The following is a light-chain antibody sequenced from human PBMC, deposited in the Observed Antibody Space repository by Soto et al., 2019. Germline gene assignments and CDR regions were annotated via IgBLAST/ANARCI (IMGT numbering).Light chain of an antibody. J-gene: IGKJ4*01. CDR1: QRISSMY. CDR3: QQRSNWPPSLT. V-gene: IGKV3-11*01. CDR2: DAS. Sequence: IMLTQSPGTLSLSPGERATLSCRASQRISSMYLAWYQQKPGRAPRLIIYDASNRATGIPARFSGSGSGTDFTLTISSLEPEDFAVYYCQQRSNWPPSLTFGGGTKVDIK.